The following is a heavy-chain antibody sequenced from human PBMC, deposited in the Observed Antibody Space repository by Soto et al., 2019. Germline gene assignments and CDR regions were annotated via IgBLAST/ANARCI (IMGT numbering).Heavy chain of an antibody. CDR2: ISYDGSNK. D-gene: IGHD5-12*01. Sequence: PGGSLRLSCAASGFTFSSYGMHWVRQAPGKGLEWVAVISYDGSNKYYAVSVKGRFTISRDNSKDTLYLQMNSLRAEDTAVYYCAKDGVATVDYWGQGTLVTVSS. J-gene: IGHJ4*02. V-gene: IGHV3-30*18. CDR3: AKDGVATVDY. CDR1: GFTFSSYG.